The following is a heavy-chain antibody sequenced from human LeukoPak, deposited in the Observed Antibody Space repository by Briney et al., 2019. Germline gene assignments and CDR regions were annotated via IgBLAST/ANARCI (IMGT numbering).Heavy chain of an antibody. CDR2: IIPIFGTA. CDR1: GGTFSSYA. CDR3: ARGTVVRGVIYHYYYMDV. J-gene: IGHJ6*03. V-gene: IGHV1-69*05. D-gene: IGHD3-10*01. Sequence: SVKVSCKASGGTFSSYAISWVRQAPGQGLEWMGGIIPIFGTANYAQKFQGRVTITTDESTSPVYMELSSLRSEDTAVYYCARGTVVRGVIYHYYYMDVWGKGTTVTVSS.